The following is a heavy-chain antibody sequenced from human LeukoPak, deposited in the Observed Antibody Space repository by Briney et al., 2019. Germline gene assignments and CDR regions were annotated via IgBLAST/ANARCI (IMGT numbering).Heavy chain of an antibody. V-gene: IGHV7-4-1*02. CDR3: ARPYCSGTTCHSYFDH. CDR2: INPNTANP. D-gene: IGHD2-15*01. CDR1: GYSFTNYT. J-gene: IGHJ4*02. Sequence: ASVKVSCKTSGYSFTNYTMNWVRQAPGQGLEWMGWINPNTANPTYAQGFTGRFAFSVDTSVSTAYLQISRLKAEDTAVYYCARPYCSGTTCHSYFDHWGQGALVTVSS.